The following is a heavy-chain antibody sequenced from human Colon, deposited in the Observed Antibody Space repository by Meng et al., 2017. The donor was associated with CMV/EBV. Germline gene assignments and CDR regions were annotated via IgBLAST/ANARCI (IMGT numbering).Heavy chain of an antibody. Sequence: GESLKISCEASGFTFIKYWMSWIRQAPGKGLEWIAYISDPSSTIYYADSVKGRFTVSRDNANHLMYLQMNSLRAEDTAVYYCAVQAGPTERYFDLWGRGTLVTVSS. CDR2: ISDPSSTI. J-gene: IGHJ2*01. CDR1: GFTFIKYW. D-gene: IGHD1-26*01. CDR3: AVQAGPTERYFDL. V-gene: IGHV3-11*01.